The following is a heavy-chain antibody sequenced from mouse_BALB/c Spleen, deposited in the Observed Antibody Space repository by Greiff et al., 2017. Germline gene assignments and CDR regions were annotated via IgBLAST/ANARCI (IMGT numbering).Heavy chain of an antibody. D-gene: IGHD2-4*01. Sequence: VQLVESGPSLVQPSQSLSITCTVSGFSLTSYGVHWVRQSPGKGLEWLGVIWRGGSTDYNAAFMSRLSITKDNSKSQVFFKMNSLQADDTAIYYCAKGIMITEGFAYWGQGTLVTVSA. CDR2: IWRGGST. CDR1: GFSLTSYG. V-gene: IGHV2-5-1*01. J-gene: IGHJ3*01. CDR3: AKGIMITEGFAY.